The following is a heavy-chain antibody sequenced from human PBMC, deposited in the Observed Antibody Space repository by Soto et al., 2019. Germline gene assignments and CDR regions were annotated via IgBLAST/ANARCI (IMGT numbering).Heavy chain of an antibody. CDR1: GFTFCNAW. D-gene: IGHD3-16*02. Sequence: GGSLRLSCAASGFTFCNAWMSWVRQAPGKGLEWVGRIKSKTDGGTTDYAAPVKGRFTISRDDSKNTLYLQMNSLKTEDTAVYYCTTARIMITFGGVIASYYFDYWGQGTLVTVSS. CDR2: IKSKTDGGTT. CDR3: TTARIMITFGGVIASYYFDY. J-gene: IGHJ4*02. V-gene: IGHV3-15*01.